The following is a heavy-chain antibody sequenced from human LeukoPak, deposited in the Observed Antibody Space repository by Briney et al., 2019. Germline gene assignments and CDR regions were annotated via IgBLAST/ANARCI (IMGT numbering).Heavy chain of an antibody. CDR3: ATRLIVGAIY. CDR1: GFTFSSYS. Sequence: GGSLILFCSASGFTFSSYSMNWVRQAPGKGLEWVSSISSSSSYIYYADSVKGRFTISRDNAKNSLYLQMNSLRAEDTAVYYCATRLIVGAIYWGQGTLVTVSS. V-gene: IGHV3-21*01. CDR2: ISSSSSYI. D-gene: IGHD1-26*01. J-gene: IGHJ4*02.